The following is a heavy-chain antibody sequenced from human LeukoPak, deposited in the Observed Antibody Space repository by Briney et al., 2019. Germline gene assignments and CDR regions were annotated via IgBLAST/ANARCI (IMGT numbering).Heavy chain of an antibody. CDR1: GGTFSSYA. CDR2: IIPILGIA. J-gene: IGHJ6*02. Sequence: SVKVSCKASGGTFSSYAISWERQAPGQGLEWMGRIIPILGIANYAQKFQGRVTITADKSTSTAYMELSSLRSEDTAVYYCARAGHLNYYYGMDVWGQGTTVTVSS. D-gene: IGHD1-1*01. V-gene: IGHV1-69*04. CDR3: ARAGHLNYYYGMDV.